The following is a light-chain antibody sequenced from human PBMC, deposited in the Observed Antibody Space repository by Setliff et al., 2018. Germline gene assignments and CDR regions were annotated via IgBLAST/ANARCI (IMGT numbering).Light chain of an antibody. CDR2: EVS. J-gene: IGLJ1*01. Sequence: QSVLTQPASVSGSPGQSITISCTGTSSDVGDYKYVSWYQQIPGKAPKLIIFEVSNRPSGIPNRFSGSKSGNTASLSISGLQAEDEADYYCSSYTSTSTLFVFGSGTKVTV. CDR3: SSYTSTSTLFV. V-gene: IGLV2-14*01. CDR1: SSDVGDYKY.